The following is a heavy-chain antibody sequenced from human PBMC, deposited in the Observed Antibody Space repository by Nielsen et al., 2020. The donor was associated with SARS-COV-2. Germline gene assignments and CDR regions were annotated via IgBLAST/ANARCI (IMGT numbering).Heavy chain of an antibody. D-gene: IGHD3-9*01. V-gene: IGHV3-33*08. J-gene: IGHJ4*02. CDR2: IWYDGTNT. Sequence: GGSLRLSCAASGFSFSSYGMHWVRQAPGKGLEWVAVIWYDGTNTYYTDSVKGRFTISRDTSKNTLFLQMNSLRAEDTAVYYCARDRSVRYFDYWGQGIQVTVSS. CDR3: ARDRSVRYFDY. CDR1: GFSFSSYG.